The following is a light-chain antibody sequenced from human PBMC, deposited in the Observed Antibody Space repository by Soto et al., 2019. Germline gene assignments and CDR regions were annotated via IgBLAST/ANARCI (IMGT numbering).Light chain of an antibody. CDR2: AAS. Sequence: DIQMTQSPSSLSASVGDRVTITCRASQSISSYLNWYQQKPGKAPKLLIYAASSLQSGVPSRFSGSSSGTNVHITLISLQPEDFATNYCIQSYSTPPTFGQGTKLEIK. J-gene: IGKJ2*01. CDR3: IQSYSTPPT. V-gene: IGKV1-39*01. CDR1: QSISSY.